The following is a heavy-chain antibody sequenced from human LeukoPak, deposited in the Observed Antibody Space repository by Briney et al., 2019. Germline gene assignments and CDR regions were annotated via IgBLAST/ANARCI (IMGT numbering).Heavy chain of an antibody. V-gene: IGHV4-39*07. Sequence: PSETLSLTCTVSGGSISSSSYYWGWIRQPPGKGLEWIGSIYYSGSTYYNPSLKSRVTISVDTSKNQFSLKLSSVTVADTAVYYCARGLRAGWFDPWGQGTLVTVSS. CDR2: IYYSGST. J-gene: IGHJ5*02. CDR3: ARGLRAGWFDP. D-gene: IGHD2-15*01. CDR1: GGSISSSSYY.